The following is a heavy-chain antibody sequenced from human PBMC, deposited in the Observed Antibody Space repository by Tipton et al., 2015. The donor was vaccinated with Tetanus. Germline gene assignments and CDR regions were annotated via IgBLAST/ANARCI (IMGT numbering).Heavy chain of an antibody. Sequence: SLRLSCAASGFYFPVYAVSWVRQVPGEGLEWVSSISGSGDRTYYSDSVEGRFTISRDNSANRLFLQMNSLKADDTAVYYCAGGRSHHRGMDIWGLGTTVTVSS. D-gene: IGHD4-17*01. V-gene: IGHV3-23*01. CDR3: AGGRSHHRGMDI. J-gene: IGHJ6*02. CDR2: ISGSGDRT. CDR1: GFYFPVYA.